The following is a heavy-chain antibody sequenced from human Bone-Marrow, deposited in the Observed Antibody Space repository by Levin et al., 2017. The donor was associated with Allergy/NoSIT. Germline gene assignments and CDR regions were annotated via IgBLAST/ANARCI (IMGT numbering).Heavy chain of an antibody. Sequence: GESLKISCAASGFTFSSYAMSWVRQAPGKGLEWVSAISGSGGSTYYADSVKGRFTISRDNSKNTLYLQINSLRAEDTAVYYCVGPDIVVVPAADVYYYGMDVWGQGTTVTVSS. V-gene: IGHV3-23*01. CDR3: VGPDIVVVPAADVYYYGMDV. J-gene: IGHJ6*02. CDR1: GFTFSSYA. CDR2: ISGSGGST. D-gene: IGHD2-2*01.